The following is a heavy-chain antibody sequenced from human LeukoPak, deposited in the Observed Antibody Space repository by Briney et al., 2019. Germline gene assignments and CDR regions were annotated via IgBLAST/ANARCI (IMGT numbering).Heavy chain of an antibody. Sequence: GGSLRLSCTVSGCTVSTNSMSWVRQAPGKGLEWVSFIYSDNTHYSDYGKCRFTISRDNSKNTLYLQMNSLRAEDTAVYYCARRAGAYSHPYDYWGQGTPVTVSS. J-gene: IGHJ4*02. CDR2: IYSDNT. CDR3: ARRAGAYSHPYDY. V-gene: IGHV3-53*01. CDR1: GCTVSTNS. D-gene: IGHD4/OR15-4a*01.